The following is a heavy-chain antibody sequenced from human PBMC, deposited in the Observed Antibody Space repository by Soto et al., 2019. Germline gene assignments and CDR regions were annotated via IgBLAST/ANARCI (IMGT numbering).Heavy chain of an antibody. D-gene: IGHD3-3*01. J-gene: IGHJ2*01. V-gene: IGHV4-4*02. Sequence: TLSLTCAVSGGSISSSNWWSWVRQPPGKGLEWIGEIYHSGSTNYNPSLKSRVTISVDKSKNQFSLKLSSVTAADTAVYYCARSDYDFWSGRASWYFDLWGRGTLVTVSS. CDR2: IYHSGST. CDR3: ARSDYDFWSGRASWYFDL. CDR1: GGSISSSNW.